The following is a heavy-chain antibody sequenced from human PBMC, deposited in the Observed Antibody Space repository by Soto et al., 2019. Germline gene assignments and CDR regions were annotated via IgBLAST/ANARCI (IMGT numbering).Heavy chain of an antibody. CDR2: IIPIFGTA. J-gene: IGHJ6*02. D-gene: IGHD6-25*01. V-gene: IGHV1-69*13. Sequence: SVKVSCKASGGTFSSYAISWVRQAPGQGLEWMGGIIPIFGTANYAQKFQGRVTITADESTSTAYMELSSLRSEDTAVYYCARVVGYSSGYYYYGMDVWGQGTTVTVSS. CDR3: ARVVGYSSGYYYYGMDV. CDR1: GGTFSSYA.